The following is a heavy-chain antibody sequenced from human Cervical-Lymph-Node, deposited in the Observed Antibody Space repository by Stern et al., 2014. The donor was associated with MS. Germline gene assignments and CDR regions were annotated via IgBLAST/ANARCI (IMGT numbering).Heavy chain of an antibody. Sequence: VQVEESGAEVRKPGSSGKGYCKVSGGTFSRYGISWVRQAPGQGLEWMSWICPVVGTADYAEHFQCRVTITADGSTSTAYMELSSLTSADTAVYYCARGPYNRDFFEYWGQGTLVTVSS. D-gene: IGHD1-1*01. CDR2: ICPVVGTA. J-gene: IGHJ4*02. V-gene: IGHV1-69*01. CDR3: ARGPYNRDFFEY. CDR1: GGTFSRYG.